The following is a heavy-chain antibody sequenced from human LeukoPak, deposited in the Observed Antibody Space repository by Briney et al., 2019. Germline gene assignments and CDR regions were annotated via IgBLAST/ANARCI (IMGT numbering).Heavy chain of an antibody. D-gene: IGHD3-10*01. V-gene: IGHV4-34*01. CDR3: ARVPIRVRGVIPRCFDY. CDR2: INHSGST. Sequence: PSETLSLTCAVYGGSFSGYYWSWIRQPPGKGLEWIGEINHSGSTNYNPSLKSRVTISVDTSKNQFSLKLSSVTAADTAVYYCARVPIRVRGVIPRCFDYWGQGTLVTVSS. CDR1: GGSFSGYY. J-gene: IGHJ4*02.